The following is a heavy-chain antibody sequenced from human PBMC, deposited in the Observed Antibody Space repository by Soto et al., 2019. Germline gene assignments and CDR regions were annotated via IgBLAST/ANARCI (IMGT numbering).Heavy chain of an antibody. CDR3: ARVYAMIVLPRDAFDI. CDR1: GGSFSGYY. Sequence: SETLSLTCAVYGGSFSGYYWSWIRQPPGKGLEWIGEINHSGSTNYNPSLKSRVTISVDTSKNQFSLKLSSVTAADTAVYYCARVYAMIVLPRDAFDIWGQGTMVTVSS. J-gene: IGHJ3*02. CDR2: INHSGST. D-gene: IGHD3-22*01. V-gene: IGHV4-34*01.